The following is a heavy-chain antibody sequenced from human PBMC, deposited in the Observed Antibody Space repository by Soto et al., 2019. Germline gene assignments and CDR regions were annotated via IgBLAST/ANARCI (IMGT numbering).Heavy chain of an antibody. J-gene: IGHJ6*02. D-gene: IGHD6-19*01. CDR1: GFAVSRSY. CDR2: IYSDGST. CDR3: ARVSVAGYYYAMDV. V-gene: IGHV3-53*02. Sequence: EVQLVETGGGLIQPGGSLRLSCAASGFAVSRSYMTWVRQSPGKGLEWVSIIYSDGSTYYADSVKGRFTIYRDNSKNTLLIEMNSLRAEDTAVYYCARVSVAGYYYAMDVWGQGTTVNVSS.